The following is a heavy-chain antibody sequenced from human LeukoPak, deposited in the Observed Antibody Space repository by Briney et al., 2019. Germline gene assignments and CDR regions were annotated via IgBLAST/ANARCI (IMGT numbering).Heavy chain of an antibody. CDR1: GGSISSSSYY. CDR3: ARGRGSSWYSGYYYYYMDV. Sequence: SETLSLTCTVSGGSISSSSYYWGWIRQPPGKGLEWIGSIYYSGSTYYNPSLKSRVTISVDTSKNQFSLKLSSVTAADTAVYYCARGRGSSWYSGYYYYYMDVWGKGTTVTVSS. D-gene: IGHD6-13*01. J-gene: IGHJ6*03. CDR2: IYYSGST. V-gene: IGHV4-39*07.